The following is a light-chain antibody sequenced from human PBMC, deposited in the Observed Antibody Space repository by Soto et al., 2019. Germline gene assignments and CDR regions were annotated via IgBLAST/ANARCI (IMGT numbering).Light chain of an antibody. J-gene: IGKJ4*01. CDR1: QTVTSTF. CDR2: GAF. CDR3: QQFCDSRLT. Sequence: EIVLTQSPGTLSLSPGERATLSCRASQTVTSTFLTWYQQRPGQAPRLLIYGAFNRATGVPDRFIGGGSETDFTLTISRLEPEDFAVYYCQQFCDSRLTFGGGTKVEI. V-gene: IGKV3-20*01.